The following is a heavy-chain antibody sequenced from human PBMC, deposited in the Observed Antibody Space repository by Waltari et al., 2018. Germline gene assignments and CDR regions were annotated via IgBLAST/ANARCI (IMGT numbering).Heavy chain of an antibody. V-gene: IGHV3-74*01. CDR1: GFTSRSYW. CDR3: ARGVPDYSSLAY. Sequence: EGQLGESGGTVVQPGGSLRLSCEVSGFTSRSYWLHWVRQAPGQGLVCLARINIAGRGTVYADSVKCRFTISRDNAKNTLYLQMNSLRADYTAVYYCARGVPDYSSLAYWGQGTLVTVSS. D-gene: IGHD4-4*01. J-gene: IGHJ4*02. CDR2: INIAGRGT.